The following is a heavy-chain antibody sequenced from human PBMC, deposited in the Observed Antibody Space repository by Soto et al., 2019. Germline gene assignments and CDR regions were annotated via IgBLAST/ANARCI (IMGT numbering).Heavy chain of an antibody. CDR1: GFTFSDHY. Sequence: EVQLVESGGGLVQPGGSLRLSCAASGFTFSDHYMDWVRQAPGKGLEWVGRTRNKANSYTTEYAASVKGRFTISRDDSKNSLYLQMNSLKTEDTAGYYCARDAYGDLDYWGQGTLVTVSS. V-gene: IGHV3-72*01. CDR3: ARDAYGDLDY. CDR2: TRNKANSYTT. D-gene: IGHD4-17*01. J-gene: IGHJ4*02.